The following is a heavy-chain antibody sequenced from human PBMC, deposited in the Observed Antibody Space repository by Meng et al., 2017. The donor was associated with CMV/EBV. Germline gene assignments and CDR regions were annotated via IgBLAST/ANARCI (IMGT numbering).Heavy chain of an antibody. Sequence: QVHLVQSGSEVKKPGASVKGSCKASGYTFTGYYMHWVRQAPGQGLEWMGWINPNSGGTNYAQKFQGRVTMTRDTSISTAYMELSRLRSDDTAVYYCARFMSSSWDHYFDYWGQGTLVTVSS. CDR3: ARFMSSSWDHYFDY. CDR2: INPNSGGT. CDR1: GYTFTGYY. J-gene: IGHJ4*02. D-gene: IGHD6-13*01. V-gene: IGHV1-2*02.